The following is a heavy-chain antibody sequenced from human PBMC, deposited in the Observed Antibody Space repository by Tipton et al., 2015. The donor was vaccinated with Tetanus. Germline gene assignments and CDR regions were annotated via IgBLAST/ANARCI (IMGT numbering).Heavy chain of an antibody. D-gene: IGHD3-10*01. Sequence: GSLRLSCAASGFTFGSYPMTWVRQAPGKGLEWVSGVSGNGGRTYYADSVRGRFTVSRDNSENSLYLQMNSLRAEDTAIYYCAKAKSWINLWFGDAWGPGTRVTVSS. CDR2: VSGNGGRT. CDR1: GFTFGSYP. CDR3: AKAKSWINLWFGDA. J-gene: IGHJ4*02. V-gene: IGHV3-23*01.